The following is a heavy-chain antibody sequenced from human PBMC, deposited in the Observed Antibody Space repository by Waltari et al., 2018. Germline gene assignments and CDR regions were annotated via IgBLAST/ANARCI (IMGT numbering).Heavy chain of an antibody. CDR3: ARVMVVAATTFDP. CDR2: INPNSGGT. Sequence: QVQLVPSGAEVTTPGASVKASCQDSGDPSTGSYMQWVRQATRQGLEWMGWINPNSGGTNCAQKFQGRVTMTRDTSISTAYMELSRLRSDATAVYYCARVMVVAATTFDPWGQGTLVTVSS. V-gene: IGHV1-2*02. CDR1: GDPSTGSY. D-gene: IGHD2-15*01. J-gene: IGHJ5*02.